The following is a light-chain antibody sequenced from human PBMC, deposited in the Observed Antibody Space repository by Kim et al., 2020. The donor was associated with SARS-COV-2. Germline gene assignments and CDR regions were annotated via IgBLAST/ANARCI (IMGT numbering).Light chain of an antibody. CDR2: GKN. V-gene: IGLV3-19*01. Sequence: SSELTQDPAVSVALGQTVRITCQGDSLRSYYASWYQQKPRQAPVLVIYGKNNRPSGIPDRFSGSSSGNTASLTITGAQAEDEADYYCNSRDSSGNHLVVF. J-gene: IGLJ2*01. CDR3: NSRDSSGNHLVV. CDR1: SLRSYY.